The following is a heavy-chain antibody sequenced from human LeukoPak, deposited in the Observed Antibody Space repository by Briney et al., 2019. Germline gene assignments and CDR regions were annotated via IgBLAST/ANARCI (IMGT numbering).Heavy chain of an antibody. CDR3: SCSNTNY. CDR2: INQDGIEK. CDR1: GFTFSSYW. J-gene: IGHJ4*02. D-gene: IGHD2-2*01. V-gene: IGHV3-7*01. Sequence: GGSLRLSCAASGFTFSSYWMTWVRQAPGKGLEWVANINQDGIEKYYVDSVKGRFTLSRDNAKNSLYLQMNSLRAEDTAVYNCSCSNTNYWGQGTLAIVSS.